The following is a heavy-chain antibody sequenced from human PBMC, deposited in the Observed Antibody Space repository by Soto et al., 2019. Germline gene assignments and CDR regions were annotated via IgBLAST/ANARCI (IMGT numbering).Heavy chain of an antibody. V-gene: IGHV3-23*01. Sequence: HPGGSLRLSCAASGFTFSSYAMSWVRQAPGKGLEWVSTINGAGSHTYYADSMKGRFTISRDNSKNTLSLQMNSLRAEDTAIYYCAKDLDTMLIVVINSFDYWGQGTLVTVSS. CDR3: AKDLDTMLIVVINSFDY. CDR1: GFTFSSYA. CDR2: INGAGSHT. D-gene: IGHD3-22*01. J-gene: IGHJ4*02.